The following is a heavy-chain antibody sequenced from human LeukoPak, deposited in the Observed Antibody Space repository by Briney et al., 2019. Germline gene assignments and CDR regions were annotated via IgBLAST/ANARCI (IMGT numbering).Heavy chain of an antibody. CDR2: IKQDGSEK. CDR3: AREDQPRGTFDY. J-gene: IGHJ4*02. V-gene: IGHV3-7*05. Sequence: GGSLRLSCAASGFTFSNYWMSWVGQAPGKGLEWVANIKQDGSEKYYVDSVKGRFTISRDNAKNSLYLQMNSLRAEDTALYYCAREDQPRGTFDYWGQGILVTVSS. CDR1: GFTFSNYW. D-gene: IGHD2-15*01.